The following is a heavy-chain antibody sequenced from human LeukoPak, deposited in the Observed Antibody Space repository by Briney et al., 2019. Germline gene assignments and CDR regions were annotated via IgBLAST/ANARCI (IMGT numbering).Heavy chain of an antibody. CDR2: IYTSGST. CDR3: ARGRFTGPRYCSGGSGYLNWFDP. D-gene: IGHD2-15*01. Sequence: SETLSLTCTVSGGSISSYYWSWIRQPAGKGLEWIGRIYTSGSTNYNPSLKSRVTMSVDTTKNQFSLKLSSVTAADTAVYYCARGRFTGPRYCSGGSGYLNWFDPWGQGTLVTVSS. J-gene: IGHJ5*02. V-gene: IGHV4-4*07. CDR1: GGSISSYY.